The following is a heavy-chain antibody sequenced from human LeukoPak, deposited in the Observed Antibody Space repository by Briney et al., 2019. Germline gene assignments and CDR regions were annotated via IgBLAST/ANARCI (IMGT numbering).Heavy chain of an antibody. J-gene: IGHJ3*02. CDR3: ARGPYSYDSSGAFDI. CDR1: GDSISSGDYY. V-gene: IGHV4-61*02. D-gene: IGHD3-22*01. CDR2: ISSSGST. Sequence: SQTLSLTCTVSGDSISSGDYYWSWIRQPAGKGLEWIGRISSSGSTNYNPSLKSRVTISVDTSKNQFSLKLSSVTAADTAVYFCARGPYSYDSSGAFDIWGQGTMVSVSS.